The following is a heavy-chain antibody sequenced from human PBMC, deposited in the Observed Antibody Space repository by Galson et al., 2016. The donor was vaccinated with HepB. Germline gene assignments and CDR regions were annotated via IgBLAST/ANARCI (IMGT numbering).Heavy chain of an antibody. V-gene: IGHV3-23*01. Sequence: SLRLSCAASGFAFSTYAMSWVRQAPGKGLECVSGISRSGGTTSYADSVKGRFTISRDNSKNTLFLQMNSLRAEDTAVYYCAKTLYGGNSDWGQGTLVTVSS. D-gene: IGHD4-23*01. CDR1: GFAFSTYA. CDR2: ISRSGGTT. J-gene: IGHJ4*02. CDR3: AKTLYGGNSD.